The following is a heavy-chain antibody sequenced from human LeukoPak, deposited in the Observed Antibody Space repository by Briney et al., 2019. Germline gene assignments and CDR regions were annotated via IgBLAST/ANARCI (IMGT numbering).Heavy chain of an antibody. CDR3: ARDASIAWFGESLDAFDI. CDR2: IIPIFGTA. CDR1: GGTFSSYA. V-gene: IGHV1-69*01. D-gene: IGHD3-10*01. J-gene: IGHJ3*02. Sequence: ASVKVSCKASGGTFSSYAISWVRQAPGQGLEWMGGIIPIFGTANYAQKFQGRVTITADESTSTAYMELSSLRSEDTAVYYCARDASIAWFGESLDAFDIWGQGTMVTVSS.